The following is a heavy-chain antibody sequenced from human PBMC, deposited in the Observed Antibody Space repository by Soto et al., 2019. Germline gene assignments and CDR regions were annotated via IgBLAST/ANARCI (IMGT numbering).Heavy chain of an antibody. CDR2: IIPILGIA. CDR1: GGTFSSYT. V-gene: IGHV1-69*04. D-gene: IGHD3-22*01. CDR3: ARDRGPSSGYYPYWFDP. J-gene: IGHJ5*02. Sequence: VASVKVSCKASGGTFSSYTISWVRQAPGQGLEWMGRIIPILGIANYAQKFQGRVTITADKSTSTAYMELSSLRSEDTAVYYCARDRGPSSGYYPYWFDPWGQGTLVTVSS.